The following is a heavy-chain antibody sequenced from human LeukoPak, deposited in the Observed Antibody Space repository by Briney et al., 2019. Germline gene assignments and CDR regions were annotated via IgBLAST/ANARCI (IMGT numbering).Heavy chain of an antibody. D-gene: IGHD3-16*01. CDR3: ARVGGVSLGY. V-gene: IGHV3-7*01. CDR1: GFTFSSYW. J-gene: IGHJ4*02. Sequence: GGSLRLSCKGSGFTFSSYWVTWVRQAPGKGLEWVASIKQDGSERYSVDSVKGRFTISRDNDKNSLFLQMNSLRTEDTAVYYCARVGGVSLGYWGQGALVTVSS. CDR2: IKQDGSER.